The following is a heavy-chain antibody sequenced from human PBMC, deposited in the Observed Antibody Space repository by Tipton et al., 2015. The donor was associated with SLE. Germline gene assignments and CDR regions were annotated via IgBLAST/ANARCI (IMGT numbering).Heavy chain of an antibody. Sequence: TLSLTCAVHGGSFSGYYWNWIRQTPGKGLEWIGEIHHSGSTNCNPSLKSRVTISVDTSNYQVSLNLSSVTAADTAVYYCARGRHIVVVIPGGRDYGLDVWGQGTLVTVSS. CDR3: ARGRHIVVVIPGGRDYGLDV. CDR1: GGSFSGYY. CDR2: IHHSGST. V-gene: IGHV4-34*01. D-gene: IGHD2-21*01. J-gene: IGHJ6*02.